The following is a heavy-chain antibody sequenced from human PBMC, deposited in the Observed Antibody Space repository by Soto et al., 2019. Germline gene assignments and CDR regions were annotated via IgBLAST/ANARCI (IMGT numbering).Heavy chain of an antibody. CDR1: GGSFSGYY. Sequence: QVQLQQWGAGLLKPSETLSLTCAVYGGSFSGYYWSWIRQPPGKGLEWIGEINHSGSTNYNPSLKSRVTISVDTTRNQFSLTLSSVTAADTAVYYCARGGGPTHAFDIWGQGTMVTVSS. V-gene: IGHV4-34*01. CDR3: ARGGGPTHAFDI. J-gene: IGHJ3*02. CDR2: INHSGST. D-gene: IGHD3-10*01.